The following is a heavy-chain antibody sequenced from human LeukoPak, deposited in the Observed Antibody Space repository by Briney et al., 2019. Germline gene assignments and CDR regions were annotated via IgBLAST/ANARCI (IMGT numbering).Heavy chain of an antibody. CDR1: GGSVSSGSYY. D-gene: IGHD4-17*01. J-gene: IGHJ4*02. V-gene: IGHV4-61*01. CDR2: IYYSGST. Sequence: SETLSLTCTVSGGSVSSGSYYWSWIRQPPGTGLEWIGYIYYSGSTNYNPSLKSRVTISVDTSKNQFSLKLSSVTAADTAVYYCARGYGDYPIDYWGQGTLVTVSS. CDR3: ARGYGDYPIDY.